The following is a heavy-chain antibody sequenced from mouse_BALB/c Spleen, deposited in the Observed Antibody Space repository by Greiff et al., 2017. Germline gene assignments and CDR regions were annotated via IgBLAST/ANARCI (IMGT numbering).Heavy chain of an antibody. CDR1: GFAFSSYD. CDR3: ARQGLWLRPYYFDY. Sequence: EVQLVESGGGLVKPGGSLKLSCAASGFAFSSYDMSWVRQTPEKRLEWVAYISSGGGSTYYPDTVKGRFTISRDNAKNTLYLQMSSLKSEDTAMYYCARQGLWLRPYYFDYWGQGTTLTVSS. J-gene: IGHJ2*01. D-gene: IGHD2-2*01. V-gene: IGHV5-12-1*01. CDR2: ISSGGGST.